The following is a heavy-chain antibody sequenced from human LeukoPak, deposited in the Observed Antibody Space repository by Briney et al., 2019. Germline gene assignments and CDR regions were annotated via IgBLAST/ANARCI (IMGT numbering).Heavy chain of an antibody. V-gene: IGHV3-30*19. Sequence: PGGSLRLSCAASGFTFSSYGMHWVRQAPGKGLEWVAVISYDGSNKYYADSVKGRFTISRDNSKNTLYLQMNSLRAEDTAVYYCAREPPGVIPTDYWGQGTLVTVSS. CDR2: ISYDGSNK. D-gene: IGHD2-21*01. CDR3: AREPPGVIPTDY. CDR1: GFTFSSYG. J-gene: IGHJ4*02.